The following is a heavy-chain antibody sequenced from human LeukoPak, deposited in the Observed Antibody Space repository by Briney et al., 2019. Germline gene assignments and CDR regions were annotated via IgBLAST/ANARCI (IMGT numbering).Heavy chain of an antibody. J-gene: IGHJ4*02. CDR3: AIIATAGPFDY. CDR2: ISAYNGNT. V-gene: IGHV1-18*01. Sequence: ASVKVSCKASGYTFTSYGISWVRQAPGQGLEWMGWISAYNGNTNYAQKLQGRVTMTADTSTSTAYMELRSLRSDDTAVYYCAIIATAGPFDYWGQGTLVTVSS. D-gene: IGHD6-13*01. CDR1: GYTFTSYG.